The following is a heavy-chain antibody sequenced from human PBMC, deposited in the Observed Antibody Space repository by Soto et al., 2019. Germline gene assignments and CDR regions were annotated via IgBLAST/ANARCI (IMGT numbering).Heavy chain of an antibody. Sequence: QVQLVQSGAEVQKPGSSVKVSCKASGGTFSTYTITWVRQAPGQGLEWMGRIIPFLDITNYAQKFQGRVTITADKSTSTAYMELSSLRSDDTAVYYCARLTCRGYGCSSLTWANNHCDYWGQGTLVSVSS. J-gene: IGHJ4*02. CDR3: ARLTCRGYGCSSLTWANNHCDY. D-gene: IGHD2-15*01. CDR2: IIPFLDIT. CDR1: GGTFSTYT. V-gene: IGHV1-69*02.